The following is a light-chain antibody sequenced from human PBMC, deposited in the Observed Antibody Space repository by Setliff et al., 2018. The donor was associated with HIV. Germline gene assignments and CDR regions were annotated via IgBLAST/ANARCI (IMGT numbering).Light chain of an antibody. CDR3: QQRSNLLS. V-gene: IGKV3-11*01. CDR1: QSLRNS. CDR2: EAS. J-gene: IGKJ4*01. Sequence: EIVLTQSPATLPLSPGERATLSCRASQSLRNSLAWYQQKPGQAPRLLIYEASNRATGIPARFSGSGSGTDFTLTISSLEPEDFAVYFCQQRSNLLSFGGGTKVDIK.